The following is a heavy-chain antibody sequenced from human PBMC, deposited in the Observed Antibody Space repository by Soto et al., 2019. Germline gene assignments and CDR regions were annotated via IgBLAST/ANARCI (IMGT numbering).Heavy chain of an antibody. Sequence: SETLSLTFTVSGGSISSYYWSWIQQPPGKGLEWIGYIYYSRSTNDNPSLKSRVTISVDTSKNQFSLKLSSVTAADTAVYYCARAPFTTYGGYYYGMDVWGQGTTVTVS. CDR3: ARAPFTTYGGYYYGMDV. CDR1: GGSISSYY. D-gene: IGHD3-10*01. J-gene: IGHJ6*02. CDR2: IYYSRST. V-gene: IGHV4-59*01.